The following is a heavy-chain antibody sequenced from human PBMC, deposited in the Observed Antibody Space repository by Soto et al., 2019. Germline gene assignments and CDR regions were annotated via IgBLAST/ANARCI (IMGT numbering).Heavy chain of an antibody. Sequence: PSETLSLTCTVSGGSISSGGYYWSWIRQHPGKGLEWIGYIYYSGSTYYNPSLKSRVTISVDTSKNQFSLKLSSVTAADTAVYYCARLGYCSGGSCYIDYWGQGTLVTVSS. D-gene: IGHD2-15*01. J-gene: IGHJ4*02. CDR1: GGSISSGGYY. CDR2: IYYSGST. V-gene: IGHV4-31*03. CDR3: ARLGYCSGGSCYIDY.